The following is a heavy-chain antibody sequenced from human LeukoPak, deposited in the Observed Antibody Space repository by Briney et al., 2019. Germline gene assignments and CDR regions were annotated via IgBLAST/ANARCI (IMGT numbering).Heavy chain of an antibody. Sequence: SETLSLTCAVYGGSFSGYYWSWIRQPPGKGLEWIGEINHSGSTNYNPSLTSRVTISVDTSKNQFSLKLSSVTVADTAVYYCARAGIAVSATPYFDYWGQGTLVTVSS. CDR1: GGSFSGYY. J-gene: IGHJ4*02. D-gene: IGHD6-19*01. CDR2: INHSGST. CDR3: ARAGIAVSATPYFDY. V-gene: IGHV4-34*01.